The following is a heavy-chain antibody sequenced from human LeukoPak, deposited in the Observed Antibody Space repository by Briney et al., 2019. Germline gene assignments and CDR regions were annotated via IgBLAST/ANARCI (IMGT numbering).Heavy chain of an antibody. V-gene: IGHV3-7*01. J-gene: IGHJ5*01. CDR1: GFTFSDYW. Sequence: GGSLRLSCAASGFTFSDYWMTWVRQIAGKRLEWVANIKRDGSEKNYVDSVKGRFTISRDNAKKSLHLQMNNLRAKDTAVYYCARVNGIYDSWGQGTLVTVSS. CDR2: IKRDGSEK. D-gene: IGHD1-26*01. CDR3: ARVNGIYDS.